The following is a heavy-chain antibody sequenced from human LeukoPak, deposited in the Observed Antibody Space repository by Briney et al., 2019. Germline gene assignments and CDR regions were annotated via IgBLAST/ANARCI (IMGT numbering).Heavy chain of an antibody. CDR2: IKYDGSDK. CDR3: ARRNLFDY. D-gene: IGHD1-14*01. J-gene: IGHJ4*02. CDR1: GFTFRDYW. V-gene: IGHV3-7*01. Sequence: PGGSLRLSCAASGFTFRDYWMTWVRQAPGKGLECVANIKYDGSDKYYVDSVKGRFTISRDNAKNSVYLQMNSLRVEDTAVYYCARRNLFDYWGQGTVVTVSS.